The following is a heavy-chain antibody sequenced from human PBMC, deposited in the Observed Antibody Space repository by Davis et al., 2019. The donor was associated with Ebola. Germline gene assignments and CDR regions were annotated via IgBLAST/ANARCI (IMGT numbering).Heavy chain of an antibody. CDR1: GFTFSSYE. D-gene: IGHD4-17*01. J-gene: IGHJ6*02. CDR2: ISSSGSTI. CDR3: ARDLNYGDPSMLYYYYYGMDV. Sequence: GESLKISCAASGFTFSSYEMNWVRQAPGKGLEWVSYISSSGSTIYYADSVKGRFTISRDNAKNSLYLQMNSLRAEDTAVYYCARDLNYGDPSMLYYYYYGMDVWGQGTTVTVSS. V-gene: IGHV3-48*03.